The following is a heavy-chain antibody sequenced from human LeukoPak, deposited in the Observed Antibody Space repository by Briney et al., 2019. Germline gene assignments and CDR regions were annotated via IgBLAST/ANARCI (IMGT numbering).Heavy chain of an antibody. CDR1: GFTFDDYA. CDR3: AKDLGSSPQNYFDY. J-gene: IGHJ4*02. Sequence: GRSLRLSCAASGFTFDDYAMHWVRQAPGKGLXXXXXISWNSGSIGYADSVKGRFTISRDNAKNSLYLQMNSLRAEDTALYYCAKDLGSSPQNYFDYWGQGTLVTVSS. D-gene: IGHD2-2*01. CDR2: ISWNSGSI. V-gene: IGHV3-9*01.